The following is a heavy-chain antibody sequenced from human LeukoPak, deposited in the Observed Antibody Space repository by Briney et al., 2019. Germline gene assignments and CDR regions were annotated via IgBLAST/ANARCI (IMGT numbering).Heavy chain of an antibody. CDR2: ISGSGGST. CDR3: AKDGGYSYGYLSWFDP. CDR1: GFTFSSYG. J-gene: IGHJ5*02. Sequence: GGSLRLSCAASGFTFSSYGMSWVRQAPGKGLEWFSAISGSGGSTYYADSVKGRFTISRDNSKNTLYLQMNSLRAEDTAVYYCAKDGGYSYGYLSWFDPWGQGTLVTVSS. D-gene: IGHD5-18*01. V-gene: IGHV3-23*01.